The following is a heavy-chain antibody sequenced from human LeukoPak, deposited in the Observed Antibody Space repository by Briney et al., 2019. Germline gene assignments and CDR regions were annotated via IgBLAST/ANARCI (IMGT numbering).Heavy chain of an antibody. CDR1: GFTFSSYA. D-gene: IGHD1-26*01. CDR2: ISGSGGST. Sequence: GGSLRLSCAASGFTFSSYAMSWVRQAPGKGLEWVSAISGSGGSTYYADSVKGRFTISRDNSKNTLYLQMNSLRAEDTAMFYCASLLRGGSSFDYWGQGTLVTVSS. CDR3: ASLLRGGSSFDY. J-gene: IGHJ4*02. V-gene: IGHV3-23*01.